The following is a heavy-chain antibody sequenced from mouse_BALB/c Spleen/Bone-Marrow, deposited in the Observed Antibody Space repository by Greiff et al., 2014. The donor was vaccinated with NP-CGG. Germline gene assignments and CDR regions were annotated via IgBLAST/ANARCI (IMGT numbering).Heavy chain of an antibody. CDR2: ILPGSVTT. CDR3: ARDHFDV. CDR1: GYTFSSYW. J-gene: IGHJ2*01. V-gene: IGHV1-9*01. Sequence: ESGAELMKPGASVKISCKATGYTFSSYWIEWIKQRPGHGLEWIGEILPGSVTTNYNGRFKGKATFTADTSSNTAYMQLSSLTSEDSAVYYCARDHFDVWGPGTTLTVSS.